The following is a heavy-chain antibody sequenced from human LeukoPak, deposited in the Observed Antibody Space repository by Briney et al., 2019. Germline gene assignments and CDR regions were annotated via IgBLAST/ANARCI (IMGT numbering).Heavy chain of an antibody. CDR3: ARDKYSSSPYYYYYYGMDV. CDR1: GGSITGYY. Sequence: SATLSLTCTVSGGSITGYYWNWIRQPPGKGLEWIGYIYYSGSTNYNPSLKSRVTISVDTSENQFSLKLNSVTAADTAVYYCARDKYSSSPYYYYYYGMDVWGQGTTVTVSS. V-gene: IGHV4-59*12. CDR2: IYYSGST. J-gene: IGHJ6*02. D-gene: IGHD6-6*01.